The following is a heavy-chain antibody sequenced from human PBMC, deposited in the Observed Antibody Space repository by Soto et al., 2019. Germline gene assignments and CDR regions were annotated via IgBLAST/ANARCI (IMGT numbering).Heavy chain of an antibody. CDR2: IYYSGST. J-gene: IGHJ5*02. V-gene: IGHV4-30-4*01. D-gene: IGHD3-10*01. CDR3: ASYQTYYYGSGSYLRFDP. Sequence: TLSLTCPVSGGSISSADYYWSWIRQPPGKGLEWIGYIYYSGSTYYNPSLKSRVTISVDTSKNQFSLKLSSVTAADTAVYYCASYQTYYYGSGSYLRFDPWGQGTLVTVSS. CDR1: GGSISSADYY.